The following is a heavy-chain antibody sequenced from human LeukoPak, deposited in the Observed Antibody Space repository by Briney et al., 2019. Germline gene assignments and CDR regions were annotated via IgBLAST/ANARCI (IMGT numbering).Heavy chain of an antibody. Sequence: SETLSLTCAVYGGSFSGYYWSWIRQPPGKGLEWIGEINHSGSTNYNPSLKSRVTISVDTSKNQFSLKLSSVTAADTAVYYCASSNRAAAGTLYFDYWGQGTLVTVSS. CDR2: INHSGST. D-gene: IGHD6-13*01. CDR1: GGSFSGYY. J-gene: IGHJ4*02. CDR3: ASSNRAAAGTLYFDY. V-gene: IGHV4-34*01.